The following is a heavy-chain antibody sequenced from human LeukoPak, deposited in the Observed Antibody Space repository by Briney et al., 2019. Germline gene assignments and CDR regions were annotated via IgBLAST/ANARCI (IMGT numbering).Heavy chain of an antibody. Sequence: SETLSLTCTVSSASLRSSNYYWGWIRQPPGKGLEWIGSIYYNGNTYYNPSLKSRVTISVDTSKNQFSLKLSSVTAADTAVYYCASITIFGVVPDAFDIWGQGTMVTVSS. CDR2: IYYNGNT. CDR3: ASITIFGVVPDAFDI. V-gene: IGHV4-39*07. D-gene: IGHD3-3*01. J-gene: IGHJ3*02. CDR1: SASLRSSNYY.